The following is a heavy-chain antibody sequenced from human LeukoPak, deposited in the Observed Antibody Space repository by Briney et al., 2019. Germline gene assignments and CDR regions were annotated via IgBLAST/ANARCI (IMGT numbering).Heavy chain of an antibody. CDR2: ISGGGDNT. CDR1: GFTFSNYA. CDR3: ARDLNPYYYDSSGYQPGDY. J-gene: IGHJ4*02. Sequence: GGSLRLSCAASGFTFSNYAMSWVRQAPGKGLEWVSGISGGGDNTYFADSVKGRFTISRDNAKNTLYPQMNSLRAEDTAVYYCARDLNPYYYDSSGYQPGDYWGQGTLVTVSS. D-gene: IGHD3-22*01. V-gene: IGHV3-23*01.